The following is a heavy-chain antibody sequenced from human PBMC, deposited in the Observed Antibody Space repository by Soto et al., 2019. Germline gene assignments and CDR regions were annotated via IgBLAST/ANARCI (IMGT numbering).Heavy chain of an antibody. J-gene: IGHJ4*02. D-gene: IGHD3-22*01. Sequence: PSETLSLTCTVSGGSISSYYWSWIRQPPGEGLEWIGYIYYSGSTNYNPSLKSRVTISVDTSKNQFSLKLSSVTAADTAVYYRARVSYYYDSSGYYFDYWGQGTLVTVSS. CDR1: GGSISSYY. V-gene: IGHV4-59*01. CDR2: IYYSGST. CDR3: ARVSYYYDSSGYYFDY.